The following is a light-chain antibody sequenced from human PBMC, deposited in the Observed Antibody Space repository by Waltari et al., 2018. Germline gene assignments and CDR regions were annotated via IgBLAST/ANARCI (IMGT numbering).Light chain of an antibody. Sequence: QSVLTQPPSASGTPGQRVIISCSGSTSNIGSNNAYWYQQLPGTAPRLLIYLHDQRPSGVPDRFSGPKSGTSASLAISGLQSEDEADYYCAAWDDRLDGGVFGGGTKLTVL. CDR3: AAWDDRLDGGV. J-gene: IGLJ3*02. CDR2: LHD. CDR1: TSNIGSNN. V-gene: IGLV1-44*01.